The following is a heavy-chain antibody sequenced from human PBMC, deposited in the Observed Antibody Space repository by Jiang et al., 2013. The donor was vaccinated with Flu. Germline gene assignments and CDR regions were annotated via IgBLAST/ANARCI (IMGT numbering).Heavy chain of an antibody. CDR1: GYTFNAYY. D-gene: IGHD3-3*01. J-gene: IGHJ6*02. CDR3: ARDSTKYEYWSGWGYRYYYGMDV. V-gene: IGHV1-2*02. CDR2: IDPHSGGT. Sequence: VQLVESGAEVLKPGASVKVSCKASGYTFNAYYIHWVRQAPGQGLEWMGWIDPHSGGTKFAQNFQGRVTMTRDTSISTVHMEVTSATIDDAAVYYCARDSTKYEYWSGWGYRYYYGMDVWGQGTTVTVSS.